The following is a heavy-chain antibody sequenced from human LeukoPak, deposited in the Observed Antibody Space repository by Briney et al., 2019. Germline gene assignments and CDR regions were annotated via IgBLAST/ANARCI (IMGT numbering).Heavy chain of an antibody. Sequence: GRSLRLSCAASGFTFDDYAMHWVRQAPGKGLEWVSGISWNSGSIGYADSVKGRFTISRDNAKNSLYLQMNSLRAEDTALYYCAKERGSSWRYYFDYWGQGTLVTVSS. D-gene: IGHD6-13*01. V-gene: IGHV3-9*01. CDR2: ISWNSGSI. CDR3: AKERGSSWRYYFDY. CDR1: GFTFDDYA. J-gene: IGHJ4*02.